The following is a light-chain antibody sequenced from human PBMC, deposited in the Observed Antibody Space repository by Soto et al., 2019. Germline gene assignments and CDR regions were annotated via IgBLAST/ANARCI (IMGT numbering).Light chain of an antibody. V-gene: IGKV1-17*01. CDR3: RQHNSHPDT. J-gene: IGKJ2*01. CDR2: AAS. CDR1: PCIIND. Sequence: DIQMTQSPSYLSASVGDRVTLTCRESPCIINDLGWYQQKPGKAPKRLIYAASSLQSWVPSRFRGSGYGTEVTLTISSLQPEDYATYCFRQHNSHPDTFGQGTNLEIK.